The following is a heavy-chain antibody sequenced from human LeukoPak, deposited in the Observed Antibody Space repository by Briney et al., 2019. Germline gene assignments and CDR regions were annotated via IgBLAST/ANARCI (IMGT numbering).Heavy chain of an antibody. CDR3: ARGPYKDFWSGYSDY. Sequence: GGSLRLACSASGFTFSTYSMNWVRQAPGKGLEWVSYISSSSTTIYYADSVKGRFTISRDNAKNSLYLQMNSLRVADTAVYYCARGPYKDFWSGYSDYWGQGTLVTVSS. V-gene: IGHV3-48*01. D-gene: IGHD3-3*01. J-gene: IGHJ4*02. CDR2: ISSSSTTI. CDR1: GFTFSTYS.